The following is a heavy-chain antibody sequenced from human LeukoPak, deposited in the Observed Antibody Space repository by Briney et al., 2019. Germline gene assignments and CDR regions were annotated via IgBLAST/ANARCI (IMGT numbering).Heavy chain of an antibody. CDR1: GFTFSSYE. CDR3: TTGVWFAKGSWFDT. V-gene: IGHV3-15*01. Sequence: GGSLRLSCAASGFTFSSYEMSWGRQAPGKGLEWVGRIKSKTDGGTTDYAAPVKGRFTISRDDSKNTLYLQMNSLKTEDTAVYYCTTGVWFAKGSWFDTWGQGTLVTVSS. J-gene: IGHJ5*02. D-gene: IGHD3-10*01. CDR2: IKSKTDGGTT.